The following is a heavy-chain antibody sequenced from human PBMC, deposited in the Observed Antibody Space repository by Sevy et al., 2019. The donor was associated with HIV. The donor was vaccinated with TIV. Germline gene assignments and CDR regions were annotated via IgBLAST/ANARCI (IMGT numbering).Heavy chain of an antibody. CDR3: GGENAWGRGYS. CDR2: IYYIGNT. Sequence: SETLSLTCTVSGGSITSLYWGWIRQPPGKGLEWIANIYYIGNTNYNPSLKSRVTISLDTSKNQFSLRLSSVTAADTGILFRGGENAWGRGYSWGQGTLVTVSS. J-gene: IGHJ4*02. D-gene: IGHD3-3*02. V-gene: IGHV4-59*08. CDR1: GGSITSLY.